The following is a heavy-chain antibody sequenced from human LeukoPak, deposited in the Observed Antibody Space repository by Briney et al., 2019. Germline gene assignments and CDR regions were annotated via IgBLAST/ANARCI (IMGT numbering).Heavy chain of an antibody. CDR3: ARVKAVAGTYFDY. CDR2: ISSSSSYI. V-gene: IGHV3-21*01. Sequence: GGSLRLSCAASGFAFSSYSMNWVRQAPGKGLEWVSSISSSSSYIYYADSVKGGFTISRDNAKNSLYLQMNSLRAEDTAVYYCARVKAVAGTYFDYWGQGTLVTVSS. J-gene: IGHJ4*02. D-gene: IGHD6-19*01. CDR1: GFAFSSYS.